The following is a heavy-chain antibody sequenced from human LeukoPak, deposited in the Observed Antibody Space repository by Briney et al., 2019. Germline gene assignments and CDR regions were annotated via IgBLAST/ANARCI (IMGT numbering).Heavy chain of an antibody. J-gene: IGHJ4*02. V-gene: IGHV3-30-3*01. CDR3: ARKHDSSGYSDY. CDR2: ISYDGSNK. CDR1: GFTFSSHA. Sequence: QPGGSLRLSCAASGFTFSSHAMHWVRQAPGKGLEWVAVISYDGSNKYYADSVKGRFTISRDNSKNTLYLQMNSLRAEDTAVYYCARKHDSSGYSDYWGQGTLVTVSP. D-gene: IGHD3-22*01.